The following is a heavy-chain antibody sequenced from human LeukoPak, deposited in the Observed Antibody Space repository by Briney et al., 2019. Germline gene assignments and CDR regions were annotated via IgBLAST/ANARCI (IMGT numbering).Heavy chain of an antibody. CDR2: IWYDGSKT. V-gene: IGHV3-33*01. CDR1: GYTFSTHG. D-gene: IGHD3-16*01. J-gene: IGHJ4*02. Sequence: GGSLRLSCAASGYTFSTHGMHWVRQAPGKGLEWVATIWYDGSKTYYADSAKGRFTISRDNSKNTLYLQMNSLRAEDTAVYYCARLWGEFSNLDYWGQGTLVTVSS. CDR3: ARLWGEFSNLDY.